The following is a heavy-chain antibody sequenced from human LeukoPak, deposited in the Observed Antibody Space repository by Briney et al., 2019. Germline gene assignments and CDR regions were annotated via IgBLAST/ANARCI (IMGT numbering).Heavy chain of an antibody. CDR1: GFTFDDYS. D-gene: IGHD6-13*01. CDR3: ARDGGSSWYGAFDI. CDR2: ISSSTSTI. V-gene: IGHV3-48*01. J-gene: IGHJ3*02. Sequence: GGSLRLSCAASGFTFDDYSMNWVRQAPGKGLEWVSYISSSTSTIYYADSVKGRFTISRDNAKNSVYLQMDGLRAEDRAVYYCARDGGSSWYGAFDIWGQGTMVTVSS.